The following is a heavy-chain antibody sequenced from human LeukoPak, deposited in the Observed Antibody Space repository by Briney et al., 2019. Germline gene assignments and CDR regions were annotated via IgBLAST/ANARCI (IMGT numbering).Heavy chain of an antibody. Sequence: GGSLRLSCAASGFSFSSHGMSWVRQAPGKGLEWVSGIIGGAGSTYYADSVKGRFTISGDNSKNTLFLQMNSLRAEDTAAYYCAKDRHSYNRFAFDIWGQGTMVTVSS. CDR3: AKDRHSYNRFAFDI. D-gene: IGHD5-24*01. V-gene: IGHV3-23*01. J-gene: IGHJ3*02. CDR2: IIGGAGST. CDR1: GFSFSSHG.